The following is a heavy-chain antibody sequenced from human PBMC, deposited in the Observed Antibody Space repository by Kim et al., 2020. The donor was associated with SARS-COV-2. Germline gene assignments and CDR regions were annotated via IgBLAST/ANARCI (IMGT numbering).Heavy chain of an antibody. CDR1: GFTFSSYS. Sequence: GGSLRLSCAASGFTFSSYSMNWVRQAPGKGLEWVSSISSSSSYIYYADSVKGRFTISRDNAKHSLYLQMNSLRAEDTAVYYCARDILAGPSRITQWLTGKTEFDPWGQGTLVTVSS. CDR3: ARDILAGPSRITQWLTGKTEFDP. J-gene: IGHJ5*02. V-gene: IGHV3-21*01. CDR2: ISSSSSYI. D-gene: IGHD6-19*01.